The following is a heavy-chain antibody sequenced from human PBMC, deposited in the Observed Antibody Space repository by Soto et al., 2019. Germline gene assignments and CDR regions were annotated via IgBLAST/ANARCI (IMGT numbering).Heavy chain of an antibody. V-gene: IGHV1-69*01. CDR2: IIPIFGTA. J-gene: IGHJ6*02. Sequence: QVQLVQSGAAVKKPGSSVKVSCKASGGTFSSYAISWVRQAPGQGLEWMGGIIPIFGTANYAQKFQGRVTITADESTSTAYKELSSLRSEDTAVYYCARDSGYDRSYYYYYGMDVWGQGTTVTVSS. CDR3: ARDSGYDRSYYYYYGMDV. CDR1: GGTFSSYA. D-gene: IGHD5-12*01.